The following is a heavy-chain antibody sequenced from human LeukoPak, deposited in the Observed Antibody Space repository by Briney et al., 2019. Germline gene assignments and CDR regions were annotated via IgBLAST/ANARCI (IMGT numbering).Heavy chain of an antibody. Sequence: PSETLSLTCTVSGGSISSYYWSWIRQPAGKGLEWIGRIYSTGSTNYNPTLKSRVTMSVDTSKNQFSLRLRSVTAADTAVYYCARQIASAGTAGFDFWGQGALVTVSS. V-gene: IGHV4-4*07. CDR3: ARQIASAGTAGFDF. J-gene: IGHJ4*02. CDR1: GGSISSYY. CDR2: IYSTGST. D-gene: IGHD6-13*01.